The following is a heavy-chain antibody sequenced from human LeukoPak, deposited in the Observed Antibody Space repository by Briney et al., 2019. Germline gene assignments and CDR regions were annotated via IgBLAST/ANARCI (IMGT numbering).Heavy chain of an antibody. CDR2: IYPGDSDT. D-gene: IGHD3-3*01. CDR1: GYSFTSYW. V-gene: IGHV5-51*01. CDR3: ARRKGGTIFGVVITGDAFDI. Sequence: GESLKISCKGSGYSFTSYWIVWVRQMPGKGLEWMGIIYPGDSDTRYSPSFQGQVTISADKSISTAYLQWSSLKASDTAMYYCARRKGGTIFGVVITGDAFDIWGQGTMVTVSS. J-gene: IGHJ3*02.